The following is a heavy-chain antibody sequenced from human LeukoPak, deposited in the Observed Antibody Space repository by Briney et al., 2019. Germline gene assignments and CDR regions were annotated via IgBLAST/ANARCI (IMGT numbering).Heavy chain of an antibody. D-gene: IGHD6-6*01. Sequence: SETLSLTCTVSGGPISSYYWSWIRQPPGKGLEWIGNIYYSGSANYNPSLKSRVTISVDTSKNQFSLKLSSVTAADTAVYYCARSSSSSLYFDYWGQGTLVTVSS. J-gene: IGHJ4*02. V-gene: IGHV4-59*01. CDR1: GGPISSYY. CDR2: IYYSGSA. CDR3: ARSSSSSLYFDY.